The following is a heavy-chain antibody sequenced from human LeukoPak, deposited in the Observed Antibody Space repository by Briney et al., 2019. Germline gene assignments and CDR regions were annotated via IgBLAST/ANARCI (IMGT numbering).Heavy chain of an antibody. J-gene: IGHJ6*03. CDR3: ARDIVVVPAAMNLGYYYMDV. Sequence: QTGGSLRLSCAASGFTVSSNYVSWLRQAPGKGLEWVSVIYSGGSTYYADSVKGRFTISRDNSKNTLYLQMNSLRAEDTAVYYCARDIVVVPAAMNLGYYYMDVWGKGTTVTVSS. D-gene: IGHD2-2*01. CDR1: GFTVSSNY. CDR2: IYSGGST. V-gene: IGHV3-66*02.